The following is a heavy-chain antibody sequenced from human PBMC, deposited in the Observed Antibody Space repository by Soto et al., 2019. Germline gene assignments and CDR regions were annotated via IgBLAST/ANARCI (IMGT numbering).Heavy chain of an antibody. CDR1: GYRVSSTTAS. J-gene: IGHJ5*02. CDR3: AKGDNLGPKTGYAFDP. CDR2: TYFRSKWYN. D-gene: IGHD5-12*01. V-gene: IGHV6-1*01. Sequence: SQTLSLTCAISGYRVSSTTASLKLIMECPSRGLEWLGRTYFRSKWYNDYAVSVKSRIIINPDTSNNQFSLQLNSVTPEDTAVYFCAKGDNLGPKTGYAFDPWGQGIMVTVSS.